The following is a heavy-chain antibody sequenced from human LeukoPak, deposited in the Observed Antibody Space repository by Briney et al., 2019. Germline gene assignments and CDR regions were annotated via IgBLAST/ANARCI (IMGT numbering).Heavy chain of an antibody. J-gene: IGHJ5*02. CDR2: IYTSGST. V-gene: IGHV4-4*07. CDR1: GGSISSYY. Sequence: PSETLSLTXTVSGGSISSYYWSWIRQPAGKGLEWIGRIYTSGSTNYNPSLKSRVTMSVDTSKNQFSLKLSSVTAADTAVYYCARERGYYYDSSGYYFGWFDPWGRGTLVTVSS. CDR3: ARERGYYYDSSGYYFGWFDP. D-gene: IGHD3-22*01.